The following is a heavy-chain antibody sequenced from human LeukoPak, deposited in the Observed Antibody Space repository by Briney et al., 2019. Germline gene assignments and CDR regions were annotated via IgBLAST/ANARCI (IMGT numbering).Heavy chain of an antibody. D-gene: IGHD3-3*01. CDR2: IWYDGSNK. Sequence: GESLRLSCAASGFTFSSYGTHWVRQAPGKGLEWVAVIWYDGSNKYYADSVKGRFTISRDNSKNTLYLQMNSLRAEDTAVYYCASSVPLEWLAHWDYWGQGTLVTVSS. V-gene: IGHV3-33*01. J-gene: IGHJ4*02. CDR3: ASSVPLEWLAHWDY. CDR1: GFTFSSYG.